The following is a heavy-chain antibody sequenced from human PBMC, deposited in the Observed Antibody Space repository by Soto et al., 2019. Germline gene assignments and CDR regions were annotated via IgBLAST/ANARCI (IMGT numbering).Heavy chain of an antibody. V-gene: IGHV4-59*08. D-gene: IGHD6-13*01. CDR2: IYYSGTT. Sequence: TSETLSLTCTVSGGSISTYYWSWIRQPPGKGLEWIGHIYYSGTTNYSPSLKSRVTISVDTSQNQFSLKLNSVTAADTAVYYCARQIAAAPYYFDYWGQGILVTVSS. J-gene: IGHJ4*02. CDR1: GGSISTYY. CDR3: ARQIAAAPYYFDY.